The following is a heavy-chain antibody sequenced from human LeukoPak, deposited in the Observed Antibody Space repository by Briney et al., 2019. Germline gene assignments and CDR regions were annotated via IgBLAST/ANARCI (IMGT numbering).Heavy chain of an antibody. CDR1: GASINNNF. D-gene: IGHD3-22*01. J-gene: IGHJ4*01. V-gene: IGHV4-59*08. Sequence: SETLSLTCTVSGASINNNFGTWIRHPPGKGLEWIGYIYSSGSANYNPSLKSRVIISGDTSKNQISLNLTSVTAADTAVYFCARHRDYYDTWGHGTLVTVSS. CDR2: IYSSGSA. CDR3: ARHRDYYDT.